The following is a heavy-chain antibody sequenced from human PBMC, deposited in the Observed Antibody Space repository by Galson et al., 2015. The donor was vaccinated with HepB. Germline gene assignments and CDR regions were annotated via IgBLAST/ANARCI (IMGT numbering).Heavy chain of an antibody. V-gene: IGHV3-7*03. D-gene: IGHD5-12*01. J-gene: IGHJ4*02. CDR1: GFNFNDFS. CDR2: IKENGGQT. CDR3: ARTVLRTRWDSSVGDTQWISRNDCDS. Sequence: SLRLSCAASGFNFNDFSMTWVRQAPGEGLKWVATIKENGGQTFYMDSVEGRFTISRDNAKNTVYLQMNSLSSADTAVYYCARTVLRTRWDSSVGDTQWISRNDCDSWDQGTLVTVSS.